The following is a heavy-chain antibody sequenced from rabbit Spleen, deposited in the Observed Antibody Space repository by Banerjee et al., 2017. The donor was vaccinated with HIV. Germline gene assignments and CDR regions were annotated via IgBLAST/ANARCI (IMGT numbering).Heavy chain of an antibody. CDR1: GFSFSSRYY. V-gene: IGHV1S40*01. CDR3: ARDLVAVIGWNFSL. D-gene: IGHD1-1*01. Sequence: QSLEESGGDLVKPGASLTLTCTASGFSFSSRYYMNWVRQAPGKGLEWIACIDAGSSGDTYYASWAKGRFTISKTSSTTVTLQMTSLTAADTATYFCARDLVAVIGWNFSLWGPGTLVTVS. CDR2: IDAGSSGDT. J-gene: IGHJ4*01.